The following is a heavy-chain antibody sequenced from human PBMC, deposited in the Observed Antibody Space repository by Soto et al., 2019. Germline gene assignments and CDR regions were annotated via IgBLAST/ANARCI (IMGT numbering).Heavy chain of an antibody. Sequence: GGSMRLSCAASGFTFSSYWMSWVRQASGKGQEWVGRIRSKTNNYATAYVASVKGRFTISRDDSKNTAYLQMNSLKTEDTAVYYCTLTPGMAAAGTSGDDYWGQGTLVTVSS. CDR3: TLTPGMAAAGTSGDDY. D-gene: IGHD6-13*01. V-gene: IGHV3-73*01. J-gene: IGHJ4*02. CDR2: IRSKTNNYAT. CDR1: GFTFSSYW.